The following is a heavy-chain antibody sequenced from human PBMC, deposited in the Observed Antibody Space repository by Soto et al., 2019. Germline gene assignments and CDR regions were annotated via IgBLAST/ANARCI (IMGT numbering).Heavy chain of an antibody. Sequence: QVQLVESGGGVVQPGRSLRLSCAASGFTFSSYAMHWVRQAPGKGLEWVAVISYDGSNKYYADSVKGRFTISRDNSKNTLYLQMNSLRAEYTAVYYCARDEAFCFDYWGQGTLVTVSS. D-gene: IGHD3-3*01. V-gene: IGHV3-30-3*01. CDR2: ISYDGSNK. J-gene: IGHJ4*02. CDR3: ARDEAFCFDY. CDR1: GFTFSSYA.